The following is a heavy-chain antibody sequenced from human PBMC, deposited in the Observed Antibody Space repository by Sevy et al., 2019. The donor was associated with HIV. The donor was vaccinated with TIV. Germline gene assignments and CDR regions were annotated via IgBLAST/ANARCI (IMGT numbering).Heavy chain of an antibody. D-gene: IGHD6-13*01. CDR1: GFTFSRNG. Sequence: GGSLRLSCAASGFTFSRNGMHWVRQVPGKGLEWVALISYDGDSKNYADSVKGGFTISRYNSKNTVNLHMNSLRSEDTAVYYCAKESVSWYLDFWGQGTLVTVSS. CDR3: AKESVSWYLDF. J-gene: IGHJ4*02. CDR2: ISYDGDSK. V-gene: IGHV3-30*18.